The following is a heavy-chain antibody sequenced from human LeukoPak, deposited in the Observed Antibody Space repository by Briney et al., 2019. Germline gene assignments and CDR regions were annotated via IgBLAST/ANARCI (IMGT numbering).Heavy chain of an antibody. Sequence: GGSLRLSCAASGLMVTGSWMNWIRQAPGKGLEWVASINPDGNGKGYVDSVRGRFTISRDNVENSLYLQMDRLTAEDTAVYYCARDAAYKKLDNWGQGTVVTVSS. D-gene: IGHD2-21*01. CDR1: GLMVTGSW. CDR2: INPDGNGK. J-gene: IGHJ4*02. V-gene: IGHV3-7*03. CDR3: ARDAAYKKLDN.